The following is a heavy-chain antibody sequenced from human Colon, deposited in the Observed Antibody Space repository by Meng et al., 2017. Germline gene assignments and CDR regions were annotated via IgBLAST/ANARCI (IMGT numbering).Heavy chain of an antibody. V-gene: IGHV3-49*03. J-gene: IGHJ5*02. CDR1: GFTFGDYA. D-gene: IGHD3-10*01. CDR2: IRIKAYGGTT. Sequence: GESLKISCTASGFTFGDYAMSWFRQAPGKGLEWVGFIRIKAYGGTTEYAASVKGRLTISRDDSKSIAYQQMNSLKTEDTAVYYCTGGYGSGTGVGFDPWGQGTLVTVSS. CDR3: TGGYGSGTGVGFDP.